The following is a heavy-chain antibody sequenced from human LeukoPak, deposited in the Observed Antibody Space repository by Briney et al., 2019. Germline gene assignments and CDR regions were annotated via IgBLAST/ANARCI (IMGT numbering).Heavy chain of an antibody. J-gene: IGHJ3*01. CDR3: ARGLIVRQDDAFDV. V-gene: IGHV4-59*02. Sequence: PSETLSLTCTVSGVPVSNYYWSWIRQPPGRGREGLGFIFYKGSIDYNPSLKRRVSMPVHPSKTPLSLNLTSVTAADTAIYYCARGLIVRQDDAFDVWGQGTKVTVSS. CDR2: IFYKGSI. D-gene: IGHD3-10*02. CDR1: GVPVSNYY.